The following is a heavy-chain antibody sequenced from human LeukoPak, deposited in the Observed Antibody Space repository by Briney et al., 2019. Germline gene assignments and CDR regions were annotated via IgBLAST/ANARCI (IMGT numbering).Heavy chain of an antibody. J-gene: IGHJ4*03. D-gene: IGHD3-10*01. Sequence: SETLSDTCTVSGGSISSYYWSWIRQPPGKGLEWIGYIYYSGTTDYNPSLKSRVTISVDTSKNQFSLKLTSVTAADTAVYYCARRTTMVRGLIVTVFYFDITGPRTLFSVSS. CDR3: ARRTTMVRGLIVTVFYFDI. CDR1: GGSISSYY. V-gene: IGHV4-59*01. CDR2: IYYSGTT.